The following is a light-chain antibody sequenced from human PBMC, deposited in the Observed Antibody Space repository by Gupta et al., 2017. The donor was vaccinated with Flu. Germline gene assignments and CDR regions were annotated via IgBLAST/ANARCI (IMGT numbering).Light chain of an antibody. Sequence: AEMTQSPLSLLVTPGQEASISCRSSQGLVYSDGNTYLHWFQQRPGQSPRRLIYQVSYRDSGVPDRFSGSGSGTDFTLKISRVEAEDVGIYFCMQGAHWPWAFGQGTTVEIK. CDR3: MQGAHWPWA. CDR2: QVS. CDR1: QGLVYSDGNTY. J-gene: IGKJ1*01. V-gene: IGKV2-30*01.